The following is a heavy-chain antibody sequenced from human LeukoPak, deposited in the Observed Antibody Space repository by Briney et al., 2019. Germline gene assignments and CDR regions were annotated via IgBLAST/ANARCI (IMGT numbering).Heavy chain of an antibody. V-gene: IGHV3-33*01. CDR2: IGYDGSKK. J-gene: IGHJ6*04. CDR3: ARDRGGYCSGGTCYPGLLSYSMDV. D-gene: IGHD2-15*01. Sequence: GGSLRLSCAASGFTFSSYGIRWVRQAPGKGLEWVAIIGYDGSKKYYADSVKGRFTISRDNSKNTLYLHMNSLRVEDTAVYYCARDRGGYCSGGTCYPGLLSYSMDVWGKGTTVTVSS. CDR1: GFTFSSYG.